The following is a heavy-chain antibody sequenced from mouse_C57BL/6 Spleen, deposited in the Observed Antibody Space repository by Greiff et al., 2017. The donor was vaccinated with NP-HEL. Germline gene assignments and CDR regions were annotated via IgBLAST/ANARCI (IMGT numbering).Heavy chain of an antibody. CDR1: GYTFTSYW. Sequence: QVQLHQSGTELVKPGASVKLSCKASGYTFTSYWMHWVKQRPGQGLEWIGNINPSNGGTNYNEKFKSKATLTVDKSSSTAYMQLSSLTSEDSAVYYCARGDYGNFPPFAYWGQGTLVTVSA. CDR3: ARGDYGNFPPFAY. J-gene: IGHJ3*01. CDR2: INPSNGGT. D-gene: IGHD2-1*01. V-gene: IGHV1-53*01.